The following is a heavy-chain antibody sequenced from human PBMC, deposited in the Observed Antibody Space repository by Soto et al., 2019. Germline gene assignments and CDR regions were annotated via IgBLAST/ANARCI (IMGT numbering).Heavy chain of an antibody. Sequence: SETRSLTCAVYGGSFSRYYWSWIRQPPGRGLXXIGXIXXXGXXXXNPSLKSRVTISVDTSKNQFSLKLSSVTAADTAVYYCARAHGMDVWGQGTTVTVSS. J-gene: IGHJ6*02. CDR3: ARAHGMDV. CDR2: IXXXGXX. V-gene: IGHV4-34*01. CDR1: GGSFSRYY.